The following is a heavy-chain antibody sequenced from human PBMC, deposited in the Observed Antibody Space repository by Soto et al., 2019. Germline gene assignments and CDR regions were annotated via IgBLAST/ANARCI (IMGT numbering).Heavy chain of an antibody. V-gene: IGHV1-69*13. CDR3: ARDLVRRDGYNLFDY. CDR2: IIPIFGTA. CDR1: GGTFSSYA. D-gene: IGHD5-12*01. J-gene: IGHJ4*02. Sequence: SVKVSCKASGGTFSSYAISWVRQAPGQGLEWMGGIIPIFGTANYAQKFQGRVTITADESTSTAYMELSSLRSEDTAVYYCARDLVRRDGYNLFDYSGQGTLVTVSS.